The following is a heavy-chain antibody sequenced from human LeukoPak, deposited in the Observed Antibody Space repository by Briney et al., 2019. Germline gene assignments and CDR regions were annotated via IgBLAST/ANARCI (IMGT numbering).Heavy chain of an antibody. D-gene: IGHD6-13*01. Sequence: GGSLRLSCAASGFTFSSYGMHWVRQAPGKGLEWVAVISYDGSNKYYADSVKGRFTISRDNSKNTLYLQMNSLRAEDTAVYYCARVWGQIAAADYWGQGTLVTVSS. CDR2: ISYDGSNK. V-gene: IGHV3-30*03. CDR1: GFTFSSYG. CDR3: ARVWGQIAAADY. J-gene: IGHJ4*02.